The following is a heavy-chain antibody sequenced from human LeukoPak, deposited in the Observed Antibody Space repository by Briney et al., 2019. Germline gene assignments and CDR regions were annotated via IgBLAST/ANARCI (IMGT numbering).Heavy chain of an antibody. CDR1: GGSISSYY. V-gene: IGHV4-59*01. CDR3: AREGSSPVSFDI. J-gene: IGHJ3*02. D-gene: IGHD6-13*01. CDR2: IYYSGST. Sequence: PSETLSLTCTVSGGSISSYYWSWIRQPPGKGLEWIGYIYYSGSTNYNPSLKSRVTISVDTSKNQFSLKLSSVTAADTAVYYCAREGSSPVSFDIWGQGTMVTVSS.